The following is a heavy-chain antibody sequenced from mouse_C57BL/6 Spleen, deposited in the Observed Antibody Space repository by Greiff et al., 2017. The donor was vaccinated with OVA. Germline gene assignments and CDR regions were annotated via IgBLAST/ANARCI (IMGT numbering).Heavy chain of an antibody. CDR2: ISYDGSN. Sequence: EVKVEESGPGLVKPSQSLSLTCSVTGYSITSGYYWNWIRQFPGNKLEWMGYISYDGSNNYNPSLKNRISITRDTSKNQFFLKLNSVTTEDTATYYCARDSYYSFDYWGQGTTLTVSS. CDR1: GYSITSGYY. CDR3: ARDSYYSFDY. J-gene: IGHJ2*01. D-gene: IGHD2-10*01. V-gene: IGHV3-6*01.